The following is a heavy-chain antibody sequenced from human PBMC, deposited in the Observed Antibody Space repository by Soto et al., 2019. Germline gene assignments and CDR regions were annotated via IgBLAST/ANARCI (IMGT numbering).Heavy chain of an antibody. Sequence: ASVKVSCKASGYTFTGYYLHWVRQAPGHGLEWIGWINPNSGGTNYPRNFPGRVTRTRDTPISTSYMEPSSLRSDYPALYYRAFFLGWGTYRMDAFAIRGQCKIVTVSS. D-gene: IGHD3-16*02. CDR2: INPNSGGT. CDR3: AFFLGWGTYRMDAFAI. V-gene: IGHV1-2*02. J-gene: IGHJ3*02. CDR1: GYTFTGYY.